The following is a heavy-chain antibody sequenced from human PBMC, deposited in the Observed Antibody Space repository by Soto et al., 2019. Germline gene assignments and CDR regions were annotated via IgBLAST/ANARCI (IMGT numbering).Heavy chain of an antibody. D-gene: IGHD4-17*01. CDR3: ASSTVTNPGPHLTKPIDY. CDR2: IYYSGST. V-gene: IGHV4-30-4*01. CDR1: GGSISSGDYY. J-gene: IGHJ4*02. Sequence: QVQLQESGPGLVKPSQTLSLTCTVSGGSISSGDYYWSWIRQPPGKGLEWIGYIYYSGSTYYNPSLKSRVTISVDTSKNQFSLKLSSVTAADTAVYYCASSTVTNPGPHLTKPIDYWGQGTLVTVSS.